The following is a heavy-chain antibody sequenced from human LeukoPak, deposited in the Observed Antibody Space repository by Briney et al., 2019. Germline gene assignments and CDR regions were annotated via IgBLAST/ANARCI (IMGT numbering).Heavy chain of an antibody. J-gene: IGHJ4*02. CDR2: ISSTGTYI. D-gene: IGHD5-18*01. CDR3: AKMNGLQLCLDY. Sequence: GGSLRLSCVASGFTFSSYTMNWVRQAPGKGLEWVSSISSTGTYIYYADSVKGRFTISRDNAKMSLYLQVNSLRAEDTAVYYCAKMNGLQLCLDYWGQGTLVTVSS. CDR1: GFTFSSYT. V-gene: IGHV3-21*04.